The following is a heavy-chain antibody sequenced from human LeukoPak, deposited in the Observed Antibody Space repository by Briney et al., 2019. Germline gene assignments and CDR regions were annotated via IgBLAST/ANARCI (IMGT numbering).Heavy chain of an antibody. Sequence: AASVKVSCKASGYTFTTYGISWVRQAPGQGLEWMGWIRVYNGNTNYAQKFQDRVTMTTDTSTSTAYMELSSLRSEDTAVYYCATSGGVYDILTGYDYWGQGTLVTVSS. D-gene: IGHD3-9*01. CDR3: ATSGGVYDILTGYDY. J-gene: IGHJ4*02. CDR1: GYTFTTYG. CDR2: IRVYNGNT. V-gene: IGHV1-18*01.